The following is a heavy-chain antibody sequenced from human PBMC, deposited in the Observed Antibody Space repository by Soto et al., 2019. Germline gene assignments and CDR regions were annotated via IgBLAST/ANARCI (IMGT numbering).Heavy chain of an antibody. CDR1: GGSFNTYG. Sequence: QVQLVQSGAEMMKSGSSVKVSCKVSGGSFNTYGIGWGRQAPGQGLEWMGEIIPLLGTPNYAQRFLGRVTITVDESTSTADVELSRLRSEDSAVYYCARLHGSMAYGGGVFDSWGQGTLVTVSS. CDR2: IIPLLGTP. CDR3: ARLHGSMAYGGGVFDS. V-gene: IGHV1-69*01. J-gene: IGHJ4*02. D-gene: IGHD3-16*01.